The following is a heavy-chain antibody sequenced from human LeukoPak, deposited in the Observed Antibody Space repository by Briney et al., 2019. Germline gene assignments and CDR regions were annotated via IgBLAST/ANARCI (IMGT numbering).Heavy chain of an antibody. CDR2: IIPISGTT. J-gene: IGHJ4*02. CDR3: ARAGEYCSGATCYFGVYFDS. Sequence: GASVKVSCKASGYTFTSYGISWVRQAPGQGLEWMGGIIPISGTTNSAQRFQGRVTITADESTHTAYLELRNLTSEGSALYYCARAGEYCSGATCYFGVYFDSWGQGTLVTVSS. V-gene: IGHV1-69*13. D-gene: IGHD2-15*01. CDR1: GYTFTSYG.